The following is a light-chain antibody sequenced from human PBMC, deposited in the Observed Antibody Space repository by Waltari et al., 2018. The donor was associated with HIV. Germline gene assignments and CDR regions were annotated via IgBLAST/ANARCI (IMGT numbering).Light chain of an antibody. CDR3: TSYAGSDNLML. Sequence: QSALTQPPTASGSPGQSVTISCSGTSNDVGPYAYVSRYQQNTDKATRHMIYQVYKRPPGVPDRFSGSKSGNSASLTLSGLQAEDEADYYCTSYAGSDNLMLFGGGTKVTVL. CDR2: QVY. J-gene: IGLJ2*01. V-gene: IGLV2-8*01. CDR1: SNDVGPYAY.